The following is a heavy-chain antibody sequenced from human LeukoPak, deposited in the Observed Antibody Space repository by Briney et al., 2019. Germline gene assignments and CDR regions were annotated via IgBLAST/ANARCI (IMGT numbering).Heavy chain of an antibody. V-gene: IGHV3-53*01. Sequence: HAGGSLRLSCAASGFTVSSNYMSWVRQAPGKGLEWVSVIYSGGSTYYADSVKGRFTISRDNSKNTLYLQMNSLRAEDTAVYYCASMPTAAGETTDYWGQGTLVTVSS. D-gene: IGHD1-1*01. J-gene: IGHJ4*02. CDR3: ASMPTAAGETTDY. CDR2: IYSGGST. CDR1: GFTVSSNY.